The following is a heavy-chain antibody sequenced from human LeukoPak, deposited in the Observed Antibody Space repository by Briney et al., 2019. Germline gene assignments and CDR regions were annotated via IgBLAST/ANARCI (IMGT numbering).Heavy chain of an antibody. D-gene: IGHD3-3*01. CDR2: INHSGST. V-gene: IGHV4-34*01. CDR1: GGSFSGYY. CDR3: AVRYYDFWSGYYSYYFDY. J-gene: IGHJ4*02. Sequence: PSETLSLTCAVYGGSFSGYYWSWIPQPPGKGLEWIGEINHSGSTNYNPSLKSRVTISVDTSKNQFSLKLSSVTAADTAVYYCAVRYYDFWSGYYSYYFDYWGQGTLVTVSS.